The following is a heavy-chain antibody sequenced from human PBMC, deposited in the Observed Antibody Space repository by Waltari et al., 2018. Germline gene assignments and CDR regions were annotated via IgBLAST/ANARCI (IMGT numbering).Heavy chain of an antibody. CDR3: AREWKDYYGSGSYVDY. CDR1: GGSISSSSYY. CDR2: IYYSGST. D-gene: IGHD3-10*01. J-gene: IGHJ4*02. V-gene: IGHV4-39*07. Sequence: QLQLQESGPGLVKPSETLSLTCTVSGGSISSSSYYWGWIRQPPGKGLEWIGSIYYSGSTYYNPSLKSLVTISVDTSKNQFSLKLSSVTAADTAVYYCAREWKDYYGSGSYVDYWGQGTLVTVSS.